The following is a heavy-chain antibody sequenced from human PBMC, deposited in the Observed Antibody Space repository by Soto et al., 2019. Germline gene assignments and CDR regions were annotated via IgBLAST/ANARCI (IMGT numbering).Heavy chain of an antibody. J-gene: IGHJ4*02. D-gene: IGHD5-12*01. V-gene: IGHV3-7*01. CDR3: ASSEYHPAIEAY. CDR2: IKQDGSEK. CDR1: GFTFSSYW. Sequence: GGSLRLSCAASGFTFSSYWTSWVRQAPGKGLEWVANIKQDGSEKYYVDSVKGRFTISRDNAKNSLYLQMNSLRAEDTAVYYCASSEYHPAIEAYWGQGTLVTVSS.